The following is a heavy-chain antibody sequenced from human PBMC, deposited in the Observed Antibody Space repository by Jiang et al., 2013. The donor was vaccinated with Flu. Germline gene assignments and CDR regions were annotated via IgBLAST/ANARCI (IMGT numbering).Heavy chain of an antibody. D-gene: IGHD3-10*01. CDR1: GYSFAKYW. CDR3: ARRFHAREYYFDY. CDR2: IYPGDSDT. V-gene: IGHV5-51*01. J-gene: IGHJ4*02. Sequence: GAEVKKPGESLKISCKTSGYSFAKYWIGWVRQMPGKGLEWMGIIYPGDSDTRYCPSFQGQVTISADKSIGTAYLQWTSLKASDTAMYYCARRFHAREYYFDYWGQGTLVTVSS.